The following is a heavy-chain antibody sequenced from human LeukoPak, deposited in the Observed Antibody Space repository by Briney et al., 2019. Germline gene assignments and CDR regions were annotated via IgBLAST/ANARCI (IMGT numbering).Heavy chain of an antibody. CDR1: GFTFSNYA. D-gene: IGHD1-7*01. CDR2: ISYDGSSK. J-gene: IGHJ4*02. CDR3: AKVRVVFNWNYAYYFDY. Sequence: RTGGSLRLSCTASGFTFSNYAMHWVRQAPGKGLEWVTIISYDGSSKYYADSVKGRFTISRDNSKNTLYLQMNSLRAEDTAVYYCAKVRVVFNWNYAYYFDYWGQGTLVTVSS. V-gene: IGHV3-30*18.